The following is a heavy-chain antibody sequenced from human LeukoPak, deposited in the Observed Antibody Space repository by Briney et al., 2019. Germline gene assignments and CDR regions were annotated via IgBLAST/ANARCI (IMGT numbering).Heavy chain of an antibody. Sequence: GGSLRLSCAASGFTFSNAWMNWVRQAPGKGLEWVARIKSKTDGGTTDYAAPVKGRFTISRDDSKNTLYLQMNSLKTEDTAVYYCSTTYYYDSSEGYWGQGTLVTVSS. CDR3: STTYYYDSSEGY. D-gene: IGHD3-22*01. CDR1: GFTFSNAW. J-gene: IGHJ4*02. V-gene: IGHV3-15*07. CDR2: IKSKTDGGTT.